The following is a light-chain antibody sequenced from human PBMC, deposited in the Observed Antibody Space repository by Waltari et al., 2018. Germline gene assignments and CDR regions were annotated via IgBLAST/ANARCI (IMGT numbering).Light chain of an antibody. CDR3: LLYMGSGIWV. CDR2: KIN. Sequence: QTVVTQEPSLSVSPGGTVTLTCALSSGSISSTSYVSWYQQSPGQAPRTLVYKINSRSSVSPDLVSGSMFGNRAALTITGAQEEDESEYYCLLYMGSGIWVFGGGTKLTVL. CDR1: SGSISSTSY. V-gene: IGLV8-61*01. J-gene: IGLJ3*02.